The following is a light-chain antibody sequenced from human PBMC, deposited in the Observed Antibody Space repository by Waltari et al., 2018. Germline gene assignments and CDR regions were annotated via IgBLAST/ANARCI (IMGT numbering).Light chain of an antibody. J-gene: IGKJ4*01. CDR2: DAS. CDR1: QDIRKN. CDR3: QQYANLPIT. V-gene: IGKV1-33*01. Sequence: DIQITQSPPSLSASVGDRVTITCQASQDIRKNVNLFQRTPGKAPQVLIFDASNSQAAVPSRFSGSGSGTDFSFTISSLQPEDIGTYFCQQYANLPITFGGGTRVEIK.